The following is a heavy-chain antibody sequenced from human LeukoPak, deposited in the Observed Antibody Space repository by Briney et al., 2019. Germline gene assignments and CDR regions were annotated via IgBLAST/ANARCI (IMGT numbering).Heavy chain of an antibody. CDR1: GYTLSGYY. V-gene: IGHV1-2*02. D-gene: IGHD1-1*01. CDR3: ARYNWNDVVSALDY. J-gene: IGHJ4*02. CDR2: INPNSGET. Sequence: GASVTVSCKASGYTLSGYYTHWVRQAPGQGLEWMGWINPNSGETKYAQNFQGGVTLTSDTSISTFYMEVSRLTSGDTAVYFCARYNWNDVVSALDYWGQGTLVTVSS.